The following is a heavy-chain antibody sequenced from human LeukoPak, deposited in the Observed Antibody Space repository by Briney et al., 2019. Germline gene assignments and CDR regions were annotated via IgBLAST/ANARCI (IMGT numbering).Heavy chain of an antibody. Sequence: GGSLRLSCAASGFTFSSYWMHWVRQAPGKGLEWVSSISSSSSYIYYADSVKGRFTISRDNAKNSLYLQMNSLRAEDTAVYYCARDLYCSSTSCYYNWFDPWGQGTLVTVSS. CDR1: GFTFSSYW. V-gene: IGHV3-21*01. D-gene: IGHD2-2*01. CDR3: ARDLYCSSTSCYYNWFDP. J-gene: IGHJ5*02. CDR2: ISSSSSYI.